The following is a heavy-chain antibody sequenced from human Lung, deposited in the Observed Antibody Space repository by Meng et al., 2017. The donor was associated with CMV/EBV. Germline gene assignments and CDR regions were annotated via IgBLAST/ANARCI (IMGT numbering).Heavy chain of an antibody. CDR2: INPNSGGT. J-gene: IGHJ6*02. D-gene: IGHD3-3*01. CDR1: GYTFTGYY. V-gene: IGHV1-2*02. CDR3: AGGLYDFWSGYYYYGRDV. Sequence: ASVXVSXKASGYTFTGYYMHWVRQAPGQGLEWMGWINPNSGGTNYAQKFQGRVTMTRDTSISTAYMELSRLRSDDTAVYYCAGGLYDFWSGYYYYGRDVWXQGTXVTVSS.